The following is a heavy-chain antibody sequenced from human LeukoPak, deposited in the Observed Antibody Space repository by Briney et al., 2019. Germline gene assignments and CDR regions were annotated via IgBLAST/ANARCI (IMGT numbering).Heavy chain of an antibody. CDR2: ISYDGNNK. CDR1: GFTFSSYS. D-gene: IGHD5-18*01. J-gene: IGHJ4*02. V-gene: IGHV3-30*03. Sequence: GGSLRLSCAASGFTFSSYSMNWVRQAPGKGLEWVAVISYDGNNKYYADSVRGRFTISRDNSKSTLYLQMNSLRAEDTAVYYCARPQGGRQLWLHFDYWGQGTLVTVSS. CDR3: ARPQGGRQLWLHFDY.